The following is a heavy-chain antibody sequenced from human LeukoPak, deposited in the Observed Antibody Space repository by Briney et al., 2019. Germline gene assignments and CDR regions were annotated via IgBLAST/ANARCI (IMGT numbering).Heavy chain of an antibody. V-gene: IGHV1-69*04. D-gene: IGHD4-17*01. CDR2: IIPILGIA. CDR1: GYTFTSYG. J-gene: IGHJ4*02. Sequence: SVKVSCKASGYTFTSYGISWVRQAPGQGLEWMGRIIPILGIANYAQKFQGRVTITADKSTSTACMELSSLRSEDTAVYYCARDDGDGDYGPWHWGQGTLVTVSS. CDR3: ARDDGDGDYGPWH.